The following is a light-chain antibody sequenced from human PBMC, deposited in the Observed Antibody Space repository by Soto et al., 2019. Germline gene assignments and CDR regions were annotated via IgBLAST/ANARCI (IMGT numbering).Light chain of an antibody. CDR2: GAS. Sequence: EIVLAQSPGTLSLSPGERATLSCGASQSVTNSFLAWYQQKPGQAPRLLIYGASRRATGIPDRFTGSGSGTDFTLTISRLEPEDFAVYYCQQLNSYPITFGQGTRLEI. CDR1: QSVTNSF. J-gene: IGKJ5*01. V-gene: IGKV3-20*01. CDR3: QQLNSYPIT.